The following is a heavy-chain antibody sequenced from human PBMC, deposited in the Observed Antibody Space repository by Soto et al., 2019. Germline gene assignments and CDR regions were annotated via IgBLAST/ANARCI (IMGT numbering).Heavy chain of an antibody. D-gene: IGHD2-15*01. CDR2: INHSGST. CDR3: ARDLSSGDYAFDI. J-gene: IGHJ3*02. V-gene: IGHV4-34*01. Sequence: PSETMCVTCAVYGGYFSGYCWSWIRQPPGKGLEWIGEINHSGSTNYNPSLKSRVTISVDTSKNEFSLKLRSVTAADTAVYYCARDLSSGDYAFDIWGQGTMVTVSS. CDR1: GGYFSGYC.